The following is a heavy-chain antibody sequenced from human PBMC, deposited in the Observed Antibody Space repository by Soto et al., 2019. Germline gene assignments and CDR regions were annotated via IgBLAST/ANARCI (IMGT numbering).Heavy chain of an antibody. Sequence: QVQLVQSGDEVKKPGASVKVSCKASGYIFVNYGIAWVRQAPRQGLEWMGWISPYTGNTHSASKVQGRLTMTTYTTXSTAYMDLGSLTSDDTAVYYCVMVDNYVTPTPQDVWGQGTTVTVSS. CDR1: GYIFVNYG. CDR3: VMVDNYVTPTPQDV. CDR2: ISPYTGNT. D-gene: IGHD3-16*01. J-gene: IGHJ6*02. V-gene: IGHV1-18*01.